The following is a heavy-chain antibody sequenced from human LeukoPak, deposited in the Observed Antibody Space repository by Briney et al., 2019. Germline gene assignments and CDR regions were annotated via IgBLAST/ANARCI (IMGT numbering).Heavy chain of an antibody. V-gene: IGHV5-51*01. CDR3: ASARHGDYVWDY. Sequence: GESLKISCKGSGYSFTYWIGWVRQMPGKGLEWMGIIYSGDSHTKYSPSFQGRVTISVDKSITTAYLQWSSLEASDTAMYYCASARHGDYVWDYWGQGALVTVSS. J-gene: IGHJ4*02. CDR1: GYSFTYW. CDR2: IYSGDSHT. D-gene: IGHD3-16*01.